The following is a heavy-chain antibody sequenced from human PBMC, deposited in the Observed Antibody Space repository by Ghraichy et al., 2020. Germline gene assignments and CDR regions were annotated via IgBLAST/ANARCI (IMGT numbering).Heavy chain of an antibody. CDR3: ARRLTTVVTNDAFDI. CDR1: GYSFTNYW. CDR2: IYPGDSGT. V-gene: IGHV5-51*01. Sequence: GESLNISCKGSGYSFTNYWIGWVRQMPGKGLEWMGIIYPGDSGTRYSPSFQGQVTISADKSISTAYLQWSSLKASDTAMYYCARRLTTVVTNDAFDIWGQGTMVTVSS. D-gene: IGHD4-23*01. J-gene: IGHJ3*02.